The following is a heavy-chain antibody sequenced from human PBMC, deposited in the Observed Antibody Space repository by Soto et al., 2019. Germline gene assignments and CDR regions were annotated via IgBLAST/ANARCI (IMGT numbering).Heavy chain of an antibody. Sequence: LSLTCTVSGGSISSYYWSWIRQPAGKGLEWIGRIYTSGSTNYNPSLKSRVTMSVDTSKNQFSLKLSSVTAADTAVYYCARGEAAAGNYYYYGMDVWGQGTTVTVSS. V-gene: IGHV4-4*07. CDR1: GGSISSYY. CDR2: IYTSGST. CDR3: ARGEAAAGNYYYYGMDV. J-gene: IGHJ6*02. D-gene: IGHD6-13*01.